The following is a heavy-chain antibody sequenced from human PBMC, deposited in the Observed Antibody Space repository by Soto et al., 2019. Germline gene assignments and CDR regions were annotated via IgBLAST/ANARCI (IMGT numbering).Heavy chain of an antibody. V-gene: IGHV3-21*01. D-gene: IGHD2-15*01. CDR3: ARPVGYCSGGSCYQELYFDY. CDR1: GFTFSSYS. J-gene: IGHJ4*02. CDR2: ISSSSSYI. Sequence: EVQLVESGGGLVKRGGSLRLSCAASGFTFSSYSMNWVRQAPGKGLEWVSSISSSSSYIYYADSVKGRFTISRDNAKNSLYLQMNSLRAEDTAVYYCARPVGYCSGGSCYQELYFDYWGQGTLVTVSS.